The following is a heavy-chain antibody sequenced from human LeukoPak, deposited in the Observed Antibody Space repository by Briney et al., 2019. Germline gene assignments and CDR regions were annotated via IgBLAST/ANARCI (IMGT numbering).Heavy chain of an antibody. CDR2: IYTSGAT. Sequence: SETLSLTCTVSGDSFRSDTYYWSWIRQPAGKGLEWIGRIYTSGATNYNPSLRSRVTISIDTSKNQFSLKLSSVTAADTAVYYCARANYYYYYMDVWGKGTTVTISS. V-gene: IGHV4-61*02. J-gene: IGHJ6*03. CDR3: ARANYYYYYMDV. CDR1: GDSFRSDTYY.